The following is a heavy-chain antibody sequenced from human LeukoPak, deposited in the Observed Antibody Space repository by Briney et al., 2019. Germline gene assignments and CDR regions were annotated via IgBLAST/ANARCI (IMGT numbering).Heavy chain of an antibody. J-gene: IGHJ4*02. D-gene: IGHD6-6*01. CDR1: GFTFSSYW. CDR2: ISSSSSYI. Sequence: GGSLRLSCAASGFTFSSYWMHRVRQAPGKGLEWVSSISSSSSYIYYADSVKGRFTISRDNAKNSLYLQMNSLRAEDTAVYYCARVKGIAARISDYWGQGTLVTVSS. CDR3: ARVKGIAARISDY. V-gene: IGHV3-21*01.